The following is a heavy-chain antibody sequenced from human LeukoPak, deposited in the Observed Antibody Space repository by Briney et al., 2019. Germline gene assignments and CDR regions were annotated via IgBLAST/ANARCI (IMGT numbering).Heavy chain of an antibody. Sequence: QSGGCLSLSCAASGFTFSSYAMSWVRQAPGKGLEWVSAISGSGGSTYYADSVKGRFTISRDNSKNTLYLQMNSLRAEDTAVYYCAKTDTAMVVDAFDIWGQGTMVTVSS. CDR3: AKTDTAMVVDAFDI. D-gene: IGHD5-18*01. CDR2: ISGSGGST. V-gene: IGHV3-23*01. CDR1: GFTFSSYA. J-gene: IGHJ3*02.